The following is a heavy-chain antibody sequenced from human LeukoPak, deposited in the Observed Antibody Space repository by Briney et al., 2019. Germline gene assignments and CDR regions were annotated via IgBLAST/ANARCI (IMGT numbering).Heavy chain of an antibody. J-gene: IGHJ1*01. CDR2: ISGSGGST. Sequence: GGSLRLSCAASGFTFSSYAMSWVRQAPGKGLEWVSAISGSGGSTYYADSVKGRFTISRDNAKSSLYLQMNSLRAEDTAVYYCARAGYSMDTEYFQHWGQGTLVTVSS. CDR3: ARAGYSMDTEYFQH. D-gene: IGHD5-18*01. CDR1: GFTFSSYA. V-gene: IGHV3-23*01.